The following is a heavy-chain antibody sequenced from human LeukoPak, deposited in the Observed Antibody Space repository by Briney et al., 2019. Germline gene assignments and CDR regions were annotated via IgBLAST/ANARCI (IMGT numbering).Heavy chain of an antibody. D-gene: IGHD7-27*01. V-gene: IGHV5-51*01. CDR3: ARPKTGTSDAFDI. J-gene: IGHJ3*02. CDR2: FYPADSDT. CDR1: GYSFTNYW. Sequence: GESLKISCKGSGYSFTNYWIGWVRQMPGRGLEWLGIFYPADSDTRYSPSFQGQVSMSADKSISTAYLQWSSLKASDTAIYYCARPKTGTSDAFDIWGQGTMVTVSS.